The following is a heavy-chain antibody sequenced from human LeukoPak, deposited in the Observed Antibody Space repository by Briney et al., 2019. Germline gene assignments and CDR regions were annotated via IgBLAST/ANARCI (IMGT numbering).Heavy chain of an antibody. Sequence: GGSLRLSCAASGFTFSSYAMHWVRQAPGKGLEYVSAISSNGGSTYYANSVKGRFTISRDNSKNTLYLQMNSLRAEDTAVYYCANMDYDSSGYYHNYWGQGTLVTVSS. CDR3: ANMDYDSSGYYHNY. J-gene: IGHJ4*02. D-gene: IGHD3-22*01. CDR1: GFTFSSYA. V-gene: IGHV3-64*01. CDR2: ISSNGGST.